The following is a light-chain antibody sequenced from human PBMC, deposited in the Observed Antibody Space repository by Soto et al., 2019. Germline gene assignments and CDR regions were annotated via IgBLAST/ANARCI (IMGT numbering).Light chain of an antibody. V-gene: IGLV2-14*03. CDR2: DVT. J-gene: IGLJ1*01. CDR1: SSDVGGYNF. CDR3: SSYATGSTVV. Sequence: QSVLTQPASVSGSPGQSITISCTGTSSDVGGYNFVSWYQHHPGKAPKLIIYDVTYRPSGVSNRFSGSKSGNTASLTISGLQAEDESDYYCSSYATGSTVVIGTGTKVTVL.